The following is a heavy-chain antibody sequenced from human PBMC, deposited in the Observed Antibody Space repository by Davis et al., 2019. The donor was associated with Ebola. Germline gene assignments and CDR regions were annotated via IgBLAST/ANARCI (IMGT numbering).Heavy chain of an antibody. CDR1: GYTFTSYY. D-gene: IGHD3-3*01. V-gene: IGHV1-8*02. Sequence: ASVKVSCKASGYTFTSYYMHWVRQAPGQGLEWMGWMNPNSGNTGYAQKFQGRVTMTRNTSISTAYMELSSLRSDDTAVYYCARATYYDFWSGYSPLDYWGQGTLVTVSS. CDR3: ARATYYDFWSGYSPLDY. J-gene: IGHJ4*02. CDR2: MNPNSGNT.